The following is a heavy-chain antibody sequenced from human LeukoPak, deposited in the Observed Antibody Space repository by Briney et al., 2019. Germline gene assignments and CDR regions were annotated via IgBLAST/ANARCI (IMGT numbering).Heavy chain of an antibody. CDR2: IKEDGSEK. Sequence: PGGSLRLSCTASGFTFSRYWMSWVRQVPGKGPEFVANIKEDGSEKSYVDFVKGRFTISRDNVKNSVSLQMNSLRVEDTAVYYCARDPGYSEFVVWGQGIMVIVSS. J-gene: IGHJ3*01. CDR3: ARDPGYSEFVV. CDR1: GFTFSRYW. D-gene: IGHD4-11*01. V-gene: IGHV3-7*01.